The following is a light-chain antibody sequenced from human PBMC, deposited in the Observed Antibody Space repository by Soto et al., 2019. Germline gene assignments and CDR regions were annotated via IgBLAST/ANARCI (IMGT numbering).Light chain of an antibody. CDR2: GNV. Sequence: QSVLTQPPSVSGAPGQRVTFSCIGSSSNIGADHDVHWYQQLPGTAPKLLIYGNVNRPSGVPDRFSGSKSGASAALAITGLPAEDEADYYCQSYDSSLGFVFGTGTKVTVL. J-gene: IGLJ1*01. CDR1: SSNIGADHD. V-gene: IGLV1-40*01. CDR3: QSYDSSLGFV.